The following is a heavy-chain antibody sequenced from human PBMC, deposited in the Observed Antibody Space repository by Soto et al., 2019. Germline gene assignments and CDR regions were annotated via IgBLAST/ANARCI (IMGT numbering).Heavy chain of an antibody. J-gene: IGHJ4*02. CDR1: GYTFTSYG. D-gene: IGHD2-15*01. CDR2: ISAYNGNT. Sequence: ASVNVSCKASGYTFTSYGISWVRQAPGQGLEWMGWISAYNGNTNYAQKLQGRVTMTTDTSTSTAYMELRSLRSDDTAVYYCARVPIRQYCSGGSCPGDYFDYWGQGTLVTVSS. V-gene: IGHV1-18*01. CDR3: ARVPIRQYCSGGSCPGDYFDY.